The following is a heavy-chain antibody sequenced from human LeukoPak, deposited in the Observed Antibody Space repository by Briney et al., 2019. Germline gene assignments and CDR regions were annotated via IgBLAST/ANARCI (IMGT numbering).Heavy chain of an antibody. V-gene: IGHV4-38-2*01. J-gene: IGHJ6*03. Sequence: PSETLSLTCGVWGYPISNGYYWDWIRQPPGNGLDWIGRIYHTWNTYHNPSLKRRVTISVDTSKNQLSLKLSSVTAADTAVYYCASRNYDFWSGYYERHYYYYYMDVWGKGTTVTVSS. D-gene: IGHD3-3*01. CDR1: GYPISNGYY. CDR2: IYHTWNT. CDR3: ASRNYDFWSGYYERHYYYYYMDV.